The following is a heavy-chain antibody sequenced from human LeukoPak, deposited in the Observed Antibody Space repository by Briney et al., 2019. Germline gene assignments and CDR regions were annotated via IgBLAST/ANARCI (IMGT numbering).Heavy chain of an antibody. J-gene: IGHJ4*02. V-gene: IGHV4-34*01. CDR2: INHSGST. Sequence: PSETLSLTCAVYGGSFSGYYWSWIRQPPGKGLEWIGEINHSGSTNYNPSLKSRVTISVDTSKNQFSLKLDSVTAADTAVYYCARSNPFVRSPHLWGQGTLVTVSS. CDR3: ARSNPFVRSPHL. D-gene: IGHD6-6*01. CDR1: GGSFSGYY.